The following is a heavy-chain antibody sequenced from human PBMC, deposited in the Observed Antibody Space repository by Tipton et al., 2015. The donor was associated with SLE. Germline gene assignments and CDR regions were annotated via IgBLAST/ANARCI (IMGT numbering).Heavy chain of an antibody. Sequence: TLSLTCAVHGESFSGHYWTWIRQPPGKGLEWIGEIKYSGSTKYNPSLKSRVTISGDTSKNQFSLNLSSVTAADTAVYYCARDEYRYDTTGYHLLGHFDFWGQGTLVTVSS. D-gene: IGHD3-22*01. CDR3: ARDEYRYDTTGYHLLGHFDF. CDR1: GESFSGHY. CDR2: IKYSGST. V-gene: IGHV4-34*01. J-gene: IGHJ4*02.